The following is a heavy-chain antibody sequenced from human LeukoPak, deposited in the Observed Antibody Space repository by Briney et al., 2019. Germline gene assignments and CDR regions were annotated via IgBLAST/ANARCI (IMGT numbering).Heavy chain of an antibody. D-gene: IGHD2-21*02. Sequence: GGSLRLSCVASRFTFSNYWMSWVRQAPGKGLEWVANINQDGSKKPYADSMKGRFAISRDNAKESLYLQLNSLRADDTAVYYCAKWGPHCVGDYCPALDSWGQGTLVTVSS. CDR3: AKWGPHCVGDYCPALDS. J-gene: IGHJ4*02. CDR1: RFTFSNYW. V-gene: IGHV3-7*01. CDR2: INQDGSKK.